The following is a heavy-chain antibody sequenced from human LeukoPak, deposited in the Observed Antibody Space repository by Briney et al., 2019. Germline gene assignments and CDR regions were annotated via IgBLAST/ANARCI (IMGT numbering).Heavy chain of an antibody. D-gene: IGHD3-22*01. CDR1: GFTFSSYG. J-gene: IGHJ6*03. V-gene: IGHV3-33*01. CDR2: IWYDGGNK. CDR3: ARDGSDSTGYYPRYYMDV. Sequence: GGSLRLSCAASGFTFSSYGMHWVRQAPGKGLEWVAVIWYDGGNKYYADSVKGRFTISRDNSKNTLYLQMNSLRAEDTAVYYCARDGSDSTGYYPRYYMDVWGKGNTVTVSS.